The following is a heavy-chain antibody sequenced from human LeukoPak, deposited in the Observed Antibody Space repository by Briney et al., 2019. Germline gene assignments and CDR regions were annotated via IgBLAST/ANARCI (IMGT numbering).Heavy chain of an antibody. Sequence: PSETLSLTCVVYGGSFSGYYWNWIRQPPGKGLEWIGEINHSGSTNYNPSLKSRVTISEDASKNQFSLKLSSVTAADTAVYYCARQDFWSGYSDYWGQGTLVTVSS. V-gene: IGHV4-34*01. CDR1: GGSFSGYY. CDR3: ARQDFWSGYSDY. CDR2: INHSGST. D-gene: IGHD3-3*01. J-gene: IGHJ4*02.